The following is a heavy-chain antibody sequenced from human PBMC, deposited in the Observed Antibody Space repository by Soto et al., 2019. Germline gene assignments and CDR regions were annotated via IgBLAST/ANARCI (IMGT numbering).Heavy chain of an antibody. CDR3: ARMGVPLTRASSGWSVDY. Sequence: EVQLVESGGGLVKPGGSLRLSCAASGFTFSTYSMNWVRQAPGKGLEWVSSISSTGRYIYYADSVKGRFTISRDNAKNSLYLQMNSLRAEETALYYCARMGVPLTRASSGWSVDYWGQGTLVTVSS. J-gene: IGHJ4*02. D-gene: IGHD6-19*01. CDR1: GFTFSTYS. V-gene: IGHV3-21*01. CDR2: ISSTGRYI.